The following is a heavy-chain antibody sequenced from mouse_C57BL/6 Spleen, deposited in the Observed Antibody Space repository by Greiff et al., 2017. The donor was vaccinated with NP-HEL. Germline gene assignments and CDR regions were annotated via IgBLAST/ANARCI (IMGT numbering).Heavy chain of an antibody. CDR1: GFSLTSYG. J-gene: IGHJ3*01. D-gene: IGHD2-3*01. V-gene: IGHV2-6*01. CDR3: ASASYDGYRFAY. CDR2: IWGVGST. Sequence: QVQLQQSGPGLVAPSQSLSITCTVSGFSLTSYGVDWVRQSPGKGLEWLGVIWGVGSTNYNSALKSRLSISKDNSKSQVFLKMNSLQTDDTAMYYCASASYDGYRFAYWGQGTLVTVSA.